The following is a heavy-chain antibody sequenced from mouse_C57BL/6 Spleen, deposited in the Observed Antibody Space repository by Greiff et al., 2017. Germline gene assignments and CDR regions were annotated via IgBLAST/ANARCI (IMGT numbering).Heavy chain of an antibody. CDR2: INPYNGDT. D-gene: IGHD1-1*01. CDR3: ARFPITRDYFDY. V-gene: IGHV1-20*01. J-gene: IGHJ2*01. Sequence: VQLKESGPELVKPGDSVKISCKASGYSFTGYFMNWVMQSHGKSLEWIGRINPYNGDTFYNQKFKGKATLTVDKSSSTAHMELRSLTSEDSAVYYCARFPITRDYFDYWGQGTTLTVSS. CDR1: GYSFTGYF.